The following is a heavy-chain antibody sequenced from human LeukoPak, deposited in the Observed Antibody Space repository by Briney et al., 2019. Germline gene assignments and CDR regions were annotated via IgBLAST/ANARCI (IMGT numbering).Heavy chain of an antibody. Sequence: GGSLRLSCAASGFTFSTYSMNWVRQAPGKGLEWVSYIHGSSSTIYYADSVKGRFTISRDNAKNSLYLQMNSLRAEDTAVYYCARDRAPLTTTAVGFDPWGQGSPVTVSS. CDR2: IHGSSSTI. V-gene: IGHV3-48*01. J-gene: IGHJ5*02. D-gene: IGHD4/OR15-4a*01. CDR3: ARDRAPLTTTAVGFDP. CDR1: GFTFSTYS.